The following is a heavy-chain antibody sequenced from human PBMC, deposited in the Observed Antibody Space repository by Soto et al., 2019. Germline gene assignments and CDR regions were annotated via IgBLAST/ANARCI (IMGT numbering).Heavy chain of an antibody. CDR3: ALRGSGSFFRY. CDR2: ISGSGDST. Sequence: EVQLLESGGGLVQPGGSLRLSCAASGITFSSYAMNWVRQAPGKGLEWVSVISGSGDSTYYADSVKGRFTISRDNSKNTLDLQMNSLRAEAPAVYYCALRGSGSFFRYWGQGTLVTVSS. V-gene: IGHV3-23*01. D-gene: IGHD1-26*01. J-gene: IGHJ4*02. CDR1: GITFSSYA.